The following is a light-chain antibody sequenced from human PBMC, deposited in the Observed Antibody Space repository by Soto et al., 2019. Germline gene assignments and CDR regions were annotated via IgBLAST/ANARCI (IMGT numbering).Light chain of an antibody. CDR1: QAIGNY. CDR3: LQHHTYPWT. J-gene: IGKJ1*01. CDR2: AAS. V-gene: IGKV1-17*03. Sequence: DIQMTQSPSAMSASVGDRVTITCRASQAIGNYLVWIQQQPGKAPKRLIYAASSLQSGVPSRFSGSGSGTEFTLTVSSLQPEDFATYYCLQHHTYPWTFGQGTKVEIK.